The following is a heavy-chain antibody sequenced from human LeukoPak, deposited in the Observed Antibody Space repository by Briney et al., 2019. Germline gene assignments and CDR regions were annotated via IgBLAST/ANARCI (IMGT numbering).Heavy chain of an antibody. CDR2: ISYDGSNK. CDR1: GFTFSSYS. V-gene: IGHV3-30*18. CDR3: AKDKARDGYNYADY. D-gene: IGHD5-24*01. Sequence: GGSLRLSCAASGFTFSSYSMNWVRQAPGKGLEWVAVISYDGSNKYYADSVKGRFTISRDNSKNTLYLQMNSLRAEDTAVYYCAKDKARDGYNYADYWGQGTLVTVSS. J-gene: IGHJ4*02.